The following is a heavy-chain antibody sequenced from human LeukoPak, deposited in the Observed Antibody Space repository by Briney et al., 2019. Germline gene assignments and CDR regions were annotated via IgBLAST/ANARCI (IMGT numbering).Heavy chain of an antibody. CDR1: GFTFSSYS. Sequence: GSLRLSCAAPGFTFSSYSMNWVRQAPGKGLEWVSYISSSSSSKKYADSVKGRFTISRDNAKNSLYLQMNSLRAEDTAVYYCARGGASCGGDCLDYWGQGTLVTVSS. CDR3: ARGGASCGGDCLDY. J-gene: IGHJ4*02. CDR2: ISSSSSSK. V-gene: IGHV3-48*01. D-gene: IGHD2-21*02.